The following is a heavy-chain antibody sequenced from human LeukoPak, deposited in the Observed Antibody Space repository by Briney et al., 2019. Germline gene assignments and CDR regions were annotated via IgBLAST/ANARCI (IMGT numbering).Heavy chain of an antibody. CDR2: ISSSSSTI. CDR1: GFTFSSYS. V-gene: IGHV3-48*01. J-gene: IGHJ6*02. CDR3: ARFFYHYGMDV. D-gene: IGHD2/OR15-2a*01. Sequence: GGSLRLSCAASGFTFSSYSMNWVRQAPGEGLEWVSYISSSSSTIYYAVSVKGRFTISRDNAKNSLYLQMNSLRAEDTAVYYCARFFYHYGMDVWGQGTTVTVSS.